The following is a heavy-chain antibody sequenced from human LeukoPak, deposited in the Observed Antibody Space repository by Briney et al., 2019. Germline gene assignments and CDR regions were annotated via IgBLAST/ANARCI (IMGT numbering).Heavy chain of an antibody. V-gene: IGHV3-21*01. J-gene: IGHJ6*02. CDR3: ARERDYDFWSGYWDYYGMDV. D-gene: IGHD3-3*01. CDR2: ISSSSSYI. Sequence: TGGSLRLSCAASGFTFSSYSMNWVRQAPGKGLEWVSSISSSSSYIYYADSVKGRFTISRDNAKNSLYLQMNSLRAEDTAVYYCARERDYDFWSGYWDYYGMDVWGQGTTVTVSS. CDR1: GFTFSSYS.